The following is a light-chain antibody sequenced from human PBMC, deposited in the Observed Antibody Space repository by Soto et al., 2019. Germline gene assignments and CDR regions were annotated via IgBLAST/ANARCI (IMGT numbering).Light chain of an antibody. Sequence: QSVLTQPPSVSGAPGQRVTISCTGSSSNIGAGYDVHWYQQLPGTAPKLLIYGNSKRPSGVHDRFSDSKSDTSASLAITGLQAEYEADYYFQSYDSSLSGSVFGGGTKLTVL. CDR1: SSNIGAGYD. V-gene: IGLV1-40*01. J-gene: IGLJ3*02. CDR2: GNS. CDR3: QSYDSSLSGSV.